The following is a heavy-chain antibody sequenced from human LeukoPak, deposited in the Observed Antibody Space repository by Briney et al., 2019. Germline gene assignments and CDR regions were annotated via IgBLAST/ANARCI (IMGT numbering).Heavy chain of an antibody. CDR3: AGDSSGWYRRY. V-gene: IGHV4-39*07. J-gene: IGHJ4*02. Sequence: PSETLSLTCTVSGGSISSSSYYWGWIRQPPGKGLEWIGSIYYSGSTYYNPSLKSRVTISVDTSKNQFSLKLSSVTAADTAVYYCAGDSSGWYRRYWGQGTLVTVSS. CDR1: GGSISSSSYY. D-gene: IGHD6-19*01. CDR2: IYYSGST.